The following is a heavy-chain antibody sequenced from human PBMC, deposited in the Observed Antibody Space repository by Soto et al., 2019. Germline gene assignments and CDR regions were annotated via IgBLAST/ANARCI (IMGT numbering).Heavy chain of an antibody. CDR3: ARGAGTTVTTDYSLSYYYGMDV. CDR2: IYYSGST. D-gene: IGHD4-17*01. CDR1: GGSISSGGYY. V-gene: IGHV4-31*03. Sequence: SETLSLTCTVSGGSISSGGYYWSWIRQHPGKGLEWIGYIYYSGSTYYNPSLKSRVTISVDTSKNQFSPKLSSVTAADTAVYYCARGAGTTVTTDYSLSYYYGMDVWGQGTTVTVS. J-gene: IGHJ6*02.